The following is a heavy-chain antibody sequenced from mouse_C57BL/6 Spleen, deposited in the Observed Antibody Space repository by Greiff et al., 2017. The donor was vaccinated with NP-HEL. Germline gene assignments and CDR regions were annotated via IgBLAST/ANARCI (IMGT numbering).Heavy chain of an antibody. Sequence: QVQLQQSGAELAKPGASVQLSCKASGYTFTRSWMHWVQQRPGQGLEWIGYINPSSGYTKYNQKFKDKATLTADKSSSTAYMQLSSLTYEDSAVYYCARGKFITTVVDAMDYWGQGTSVTVSS. D-gene: IGHD1-1*01. CDR2: INPSSGYT. CDR3: ARGKFITTVVDAMDY. J-gene: IGHJ4*01. CDR1: GYTFTRSW. V-gene: IGHV1-7*01.